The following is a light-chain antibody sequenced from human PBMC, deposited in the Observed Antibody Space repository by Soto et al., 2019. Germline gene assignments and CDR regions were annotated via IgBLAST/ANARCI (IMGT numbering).Light chain of an antibody. Sequence: QPVLTQSSSASASLGSSVTLTFTLSSGHNNHIIAWHQQQPGKAPRFLMKLEGSGSYNKGSGVPDHFSGSSSGADRYLTISNLQSEDEADYYCETWASNTRVFGGGTKLTVL. CDR1: SGHNNHI. J-gene: IGLJ3*02. CDR3: ETWASNTRV. CDR2: LEGSGSY. V-gene: IGLV4-60*03.